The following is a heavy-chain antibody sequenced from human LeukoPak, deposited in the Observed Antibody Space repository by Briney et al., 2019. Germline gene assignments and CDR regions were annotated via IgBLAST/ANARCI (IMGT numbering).Heavy chain of an antibody. CDR1: GGSISSGDYY. D-gene: IGHD3-10*01. V-gene: IGHV4-30-4*01. CDR2: IYYSGST. J-gene: IGHJ6*02. Sequence: SQTLSLTCTVSGGSISSGDYYWSWIRQPPGKGLEWIGYIYYSGSTYYNPSLKSRVTISVDTSKNQFSLKLSSVTAADTAVYYCARARKGGSGTKASGWPYGMDVWGQGTTVTVSS. CDR3: ARARKGGSGTKASGWPYGMDV.